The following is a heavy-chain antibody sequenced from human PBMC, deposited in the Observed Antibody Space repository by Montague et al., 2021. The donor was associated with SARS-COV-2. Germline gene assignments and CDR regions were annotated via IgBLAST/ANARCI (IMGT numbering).Heavy chain of an antibody. CDR3: ARGMIRGVTTPFDY. CDR2: IYYSGTT. D-gene: IGHD3-10*01. V-gene: IGHV4-39*02. Sequence: SETLSLTCSVSSGSIISSGYYWGRICQPPGKELEWIGNIYYSGTTYYNPSLQSRGTISVDTSKNHLSLRLSSVTAADTAVYFCARGMIRGVTTPFDYWGQGSQVTVSS. J-gene: IGHJ4*02. CDR1: SGSIISSGYY.